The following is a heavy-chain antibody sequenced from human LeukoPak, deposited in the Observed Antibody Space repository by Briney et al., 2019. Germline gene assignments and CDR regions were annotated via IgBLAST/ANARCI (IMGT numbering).Heavy chain of an antibody. CDR3: ARDGLYGSGSYDY. D-gene: IGHD3-10*01. Sequence: PGGSLRLSCAASGFTFSSYAMSWVRQAPGKGLEWVSYISSSSTIYYADSVKGRFTISRDNSKNTLYLQMNSLRAEDTAVYYCARDGLYGSGSYDYWGQGTLVTVSS. V-gene: IGHV3-48*01. CDR2: ISSSSTI. J-gene: IGHJ4*02. CDR1: GFTFSSYA.